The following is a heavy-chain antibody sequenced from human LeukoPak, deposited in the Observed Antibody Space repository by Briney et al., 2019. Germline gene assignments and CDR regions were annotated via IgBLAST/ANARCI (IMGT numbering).Heavy chain of an antibody. CDR1: GFTFSSYA. J-gene: IGHJ4*02. D-gene: IGHD3-10*01. CDR2: ISGSGGST. V-gene: IGHV3-23*01. Sequence: GGSLRLSCAASGFTFSSYAMSWVRQAPGNGLEWVSAISGSGGSTYYSDSVKGRFTISRDNSKNTLYLQMNSLRAEDTAVYYCAKELFSPSRPGALDYWGQGTLVTVSS. CDR3: AKELFSPSRPGALDY.